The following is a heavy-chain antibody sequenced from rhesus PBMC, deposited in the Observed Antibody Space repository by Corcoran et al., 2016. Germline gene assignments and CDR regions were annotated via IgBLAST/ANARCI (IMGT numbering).Heavy chain of an antibody. Sequence: QVQLQESGPGVVKPSETLSLTCAVSGGSISDSYRWSWIRQPPGKGLEWIGYIYGSITSTNYNPSLKSRVTISKDTSKTQFSLKLSSVTAADTAVYYCARATAGTVKVVDYWGQGVLVTVSS. CDR1: GGSISDSYR. V-gene: IGHV4S10*01. D-gene: IGHD5-24*01. CDR2: IYGSITST. CDR3: ARATAGTVKVVDY. J-gene: IGHJ4*01.